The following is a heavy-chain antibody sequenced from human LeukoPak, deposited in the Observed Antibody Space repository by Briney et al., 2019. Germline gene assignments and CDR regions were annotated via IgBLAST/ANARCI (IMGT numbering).Heavy chain of an antibody. J-gene: IGHJ4*02. CDR1: GFTFSSYA. Sequence: GGSLRLSCAASGFTFSSYAMSWVRQAPGKGLEWVSAISGSGGSTYYADSGKGRFTISRDNSKNTLYLQMNSLRAEDTAVYYCAKEWLWFGESGIDYWGQGTLVTVSS. V-gene: IGHV3-23*01. CDR2: ISGSGGST. D-gene: IGHD3-10*01. CDR3: AKEWLWFGESGIDY.